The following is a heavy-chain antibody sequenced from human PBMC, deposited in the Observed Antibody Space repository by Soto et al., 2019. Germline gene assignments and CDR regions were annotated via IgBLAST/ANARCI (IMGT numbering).Heavy chain of an antibody. CDR1: GYTFTNYG. V-gene: IGHV1-18*01. J-gene: IGHJ6*02. CDR3: ARVGDCSSTRCRYYYYYGMDV. Sequence: QVQLVQSRAEVKKPGASVKVSCKASGYTFTNYGISWVRQAPGQGLEWMGWISAYNGNTNYAQKLQGRVTMTTDTSTSTAYMELRSLRSDDTAVYYCARVGDCSSTRCRYYYYYGMDVWGQGTTVTVSS. D-gene: IGHD2-2*01. CDR2: ISAYNGNT.